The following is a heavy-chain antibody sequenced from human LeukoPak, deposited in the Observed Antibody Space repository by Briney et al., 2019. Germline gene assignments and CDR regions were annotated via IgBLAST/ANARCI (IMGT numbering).Heavy chain of an antibody. V-gene: IGHV4-31*03. CDR3: ARPYYYYYGMDV. Sequence: PSETLSLTCTVSGGSISSGGYYWSWIRQHPGKGLEWIGYIYYSGSTYYNLSLKSRVTISVDTSKNQFSLKLSSVTAADTAVYYCARPYYYYYGMDVWGQGTTVTVSS. CDR1: GGSISSGGYY. J-gene: IGHJ6*02. CDR2: IYYSGST.